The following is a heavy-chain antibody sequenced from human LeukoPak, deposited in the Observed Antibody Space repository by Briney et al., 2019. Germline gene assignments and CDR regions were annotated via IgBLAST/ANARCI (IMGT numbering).Heavy chain of an antibody. CDR3: ARDIPSGFYTPDY. D-gene: IGHD5-12*01. CDR2: IETDGDER. J-gene: IGHJ4*02. CDR1: GFTFSDYW. V-gene: IGHV3-7*01. Sequence: GGSLRLSCVASGFTFSDYWMSWVRQAPGMGLEWVANIETDGDERNYADSVKGRFTISRDNAKNSLYLQMNSLGDEGTAVYYCARDIPSGFYTPDYWGQGTLVTVSS.